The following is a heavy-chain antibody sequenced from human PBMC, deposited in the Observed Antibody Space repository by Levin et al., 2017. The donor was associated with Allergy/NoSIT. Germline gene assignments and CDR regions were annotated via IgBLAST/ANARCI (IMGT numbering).Heavy chain of an antibody. J-gene: IGHJ4*02. D-gene: IGHD2-2*01. V-gene: IGHV4-31*03. CDR1: GGSISSGGYY. CDR3: ARACSSTSCKRGYFDY. Sequence: SQTLSLTCTVSGGSISSGGYYWSWIRQHPGKGLEWIGYIYYSGSTYYNPSLKSRVTISVDTSKNQFSLKLSSVTAADTAVYYCARACSSTSCKRGYFDYWGQGTLVTVSS. CDR2: IYYSGST.